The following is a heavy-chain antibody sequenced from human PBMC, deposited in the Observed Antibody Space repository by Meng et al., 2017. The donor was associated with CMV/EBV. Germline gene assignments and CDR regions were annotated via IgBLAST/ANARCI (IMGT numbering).Heavy chain of an antibody. CDR2: IKSKTDGGTT. CDR1: GFTFSNAW. D-gene: IGHD3-3*01. J-gene: IGHJ4*02. CDR3: TTDPPVLRFLEWLSTLRH. Sequence: ESLKISCAASGFTFSNAWMSWVRQAPGKGLEWVGRIKSKTDGGTTDYAAPVKGRFTISRDDSKNTLYLQMNSLKTEDTAVYYCTTDPPVLRFLEWLSTLRHWGQGTLVTVSS. V-gene: IGHV3-15*01.